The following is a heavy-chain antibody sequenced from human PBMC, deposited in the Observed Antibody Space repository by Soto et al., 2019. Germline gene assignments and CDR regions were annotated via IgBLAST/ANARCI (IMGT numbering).Heavy chain of an antibody. V-gene: IGHV1-69*01. Sequence: QVQLVQSGAEVKKPGSSVKVSCKASGGTFSSYAIIWVRQAPGQGLEWMGGIIPIFGTANYAQKFQGRVTITADESTSTAYMELSSLRSEDTAVYYCESNMWGVPAAVYGMDVWGQGTTVTVSS. CDR2: IIPIFGTA. CDR1: GGTFSSYA. D-gene: IGHD2-2*01. J-gene: IGHJ6*02. CDR3: ESNMWGVPAAVYGMDV.